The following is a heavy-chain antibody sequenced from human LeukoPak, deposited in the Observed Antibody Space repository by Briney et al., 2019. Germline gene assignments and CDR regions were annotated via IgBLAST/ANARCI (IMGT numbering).Heavy chain of an antibody. CDR3: AREGYASGTRYGMDV. J-gene: IGHJ6*02. CDR1: GFTVTNNY. Sequence: GGSLRLSCAASGFTVTNNYMSWVRQAPGKGLEWVSVIYAGGTTSHADSVKGRFTISRDSSKNTLYLQMNSLRAEDTAVYYCAREGYASGTRYGMDVWGQGTTVTVSS. CDR2: IYAGGTT. V-gene: IGHV3-66*01. D-gene: IGHD3-10*01.